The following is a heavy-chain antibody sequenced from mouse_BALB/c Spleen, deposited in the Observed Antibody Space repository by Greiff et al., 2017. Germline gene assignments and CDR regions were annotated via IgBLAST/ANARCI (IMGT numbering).Heavy chain of an antibody. Sequence: VQLKQTGPELVKPGASVKISCKASGYSFTDYIMLWVKQSHGKSLEWIGNINPYYGSTSYNLKFKGKATLTVDKSSSTAYMQLNSLTSEDSAVYYCARSGFYFDYWGQGTTLTVSS. D-gene: IGHD3-1*01. V-gene: IGHV1-39*01. J-gene: IGHJ2*01. CDR2: INPYYGST. CDR1: GYSFTDYI. CDR3: ARSGFYFDY.